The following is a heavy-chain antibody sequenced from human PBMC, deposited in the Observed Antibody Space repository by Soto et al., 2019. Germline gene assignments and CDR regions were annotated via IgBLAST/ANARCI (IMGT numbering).Heavy chain of an antibody. CDR3: ARQSSGYYYGWFDP. D-gene: IGHD3-22*01. V-gene: IGHV4-34*01. CDR2: IYHSGST. J-gene: IGHJ5*02. CDR1: SGSFSSCY. Sequence: SETLSLTCSVYSGSFSSCYSTWTRQPPGKGLEWIGEIYHSGSTNYNPSLKSRVTISVDKSKNQFSLKLSSVTAADTAVYYCARQSSGYYYGWFDPWGQGTLVTVSS.